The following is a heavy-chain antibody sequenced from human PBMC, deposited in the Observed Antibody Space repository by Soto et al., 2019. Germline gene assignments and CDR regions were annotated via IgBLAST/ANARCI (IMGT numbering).Heavy chain of an antibody. D-gene: IGHD3-10*01. V-gene: IGHV3-48*03. J-gene: IGHJ6*02. Sequence: GGSLRLSCAASGFTFSSYEMNWVRQAPGKGLEWVSYISSSGSTIYYADSVKGRFTISRDNAKNSLYLQMNSLRAEDTAVYYCAGTTGSGSYYYYGMDVWGQGTTVTVSS. CDR3: AGTTGSGSYYYYGMDV. CDR1: GFTFSSYE. CDR2: ISSSGSTI.